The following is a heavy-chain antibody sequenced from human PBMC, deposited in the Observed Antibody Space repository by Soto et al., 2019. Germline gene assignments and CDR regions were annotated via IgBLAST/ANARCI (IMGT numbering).Heavy chain of an antibody. Sequence: SETLSLTCTVSGGSISSGDYYWSWIHQPPGKGLEWIGYISYSGSTYYNPSLKSRVTMSVDTSKNQFSLKLSSVTAADTAVYYCARESALTPYSNYGNWFDPWGQGTLVTVSS. CDR3: ARESALTPYSNYGNWFDP. D-gene: IGHD4-4*01. J-gene: IGHJ5*02. V-gene: IGHV4-30-4*01. CDR1: GGSISSGDYY. CDR2: ISYSGST.